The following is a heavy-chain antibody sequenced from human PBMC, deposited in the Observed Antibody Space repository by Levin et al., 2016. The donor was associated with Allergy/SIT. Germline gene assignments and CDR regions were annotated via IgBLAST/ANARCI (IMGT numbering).Heavy chain of an antibody. D-gene: IGHD2-8*01. V-gene: IGHV3-74*01. CDR1: GSTFSSYA. CDR2: INTDGSIT. Sequence: GESLKISCAASGSTFSSYAMSWVRQAPGKGLVWVSRINTDGSITTYADSVRGRFTMSRDEAENTLYLHMNSLRAEDTAVYYCVRNGAFSDYWGQGTLVTVSS. CDR3: VRNGAFSDY. J-gene: IGHJ4*02.